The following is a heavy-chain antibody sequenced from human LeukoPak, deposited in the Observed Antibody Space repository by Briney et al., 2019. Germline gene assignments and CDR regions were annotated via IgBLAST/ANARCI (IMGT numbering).Heavy chain of an antibody. Sequence: ASVKVSCKASGYTFTSYYIHWVRQAPGQGLEWMGLINPSAGSTNYAQKFQGRVTMTRDTSTSTVYMELSSLRSEDTAMYYCARGPSITLIRGGQWYYYMDVWGKGTTVTISS. CDR2: INPSAGST. D-gene: IGHD3-10*01. CDR1: GYTFTSYY. V-gene: IGHV1-46*01. J-gene: IGHJ6*03. CDR3: ARGPSITLIRGGQWYYYMDV.